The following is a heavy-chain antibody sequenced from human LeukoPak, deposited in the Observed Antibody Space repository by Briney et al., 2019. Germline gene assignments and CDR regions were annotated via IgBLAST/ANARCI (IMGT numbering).Heavy chain of an antibody. CDR1: GFTLSDHY. CDR2: IRNKANSYST. J-gene: IGHJ4*02. V-gene: IGHV3-72*01. CDR3: TSSAFDYRFFGN. Sequence: GSLGLSCAGSGFTLSDHYMDWVRQAPGKGPEWVARIRNKANSYSTEYAASVKGRFTISRDDSKNTLYLQMNSLKTEDTAVYFCTSSAFDYRFFGNWGQGTLVTVSS. D-gene: IGHD5-12*01.